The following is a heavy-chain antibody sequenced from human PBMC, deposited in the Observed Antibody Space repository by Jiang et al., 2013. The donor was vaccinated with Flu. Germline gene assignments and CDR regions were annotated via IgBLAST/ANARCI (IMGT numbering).Heavy chain of an antibody. V-gene: IGHV1-69*06. CDR3: ARASSDCSRPTCPFDY. CDR1: GGTFNSYS. Sequence: SCKASGGTFNSYSISWVRQAPGQGLEWMGGIIPVFGTANYAQKFQDRVTITADKSTSTAYMELSSLRSEDTAVYYCARASSDCSRPTCPFDYWGQGTLVTVSS. CDR2: IIPVFGTA. D-gene: IGHD2-2*01. J-gene: IGHJ4*02.